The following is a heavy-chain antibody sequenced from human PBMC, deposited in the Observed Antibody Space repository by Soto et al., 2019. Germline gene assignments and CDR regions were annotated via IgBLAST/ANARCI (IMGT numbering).Heavy chain of an antibody. CDR2: IYYTGST. D-gene: IGHD3-3*01. Sequence: QLQLQESGPGLVKHSETLSLTCIVSGDSISSGSYYWGWIRQPPGKGLELIGSIYYTGSTNYNPSRKSRVTICADTSINHFSLRRSSVTASDTAVYYCARRLDFGNGYVTAPRDVWCKGTTVTVSS. CDR1: GDSISSGSYY. V-gene: IGHV4-39*02. CDR3: ARRLDFGNGYVTAPRDV. J-gene: IGHJ6*04.